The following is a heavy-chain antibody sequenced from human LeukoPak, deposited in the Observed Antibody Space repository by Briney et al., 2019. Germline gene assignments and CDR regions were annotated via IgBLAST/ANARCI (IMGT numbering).Heavy chain of an antibody. D-gene: IGHD2-21*02. CDR1: GYTFTSYG. CDR2: IIPHSGNT. J-gene: IGHJ4*02. CDR3: ARIHCIGGDFESVDY. Sequence: GASVKVSCKASGYTFTSYGISWVRQAPGQGLEWMGWIIPHSGNTNYAQKVQGRVTMTTDTSTSTANMELRSLTSDDTAVYYCARIHCIGGDFESVDYWGQGTLVTVSS. V-gene: IGHV1-18*01.